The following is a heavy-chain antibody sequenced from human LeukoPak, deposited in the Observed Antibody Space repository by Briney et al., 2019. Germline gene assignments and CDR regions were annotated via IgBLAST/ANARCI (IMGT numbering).Heavy chain of an antibody. Sequence: GRSLRLSCAASGFTFSSYGMHWVRQAPGKGLEGVAVISYDGSNKYYADSVKGRFTISRDNSKNTLYLQMNSLRAEDTAVYYCAKDGPVAGTGGFDYWGQGTLVTVSS. CDR1: GFTFSSYG. J-gene: IGHJ4*02. V-gene: IGHV3-30*18. CDR2: ISYDGSNK. D-gene: IGHD6-19*01. CDR3: AKDGPVAGTGGFDY.